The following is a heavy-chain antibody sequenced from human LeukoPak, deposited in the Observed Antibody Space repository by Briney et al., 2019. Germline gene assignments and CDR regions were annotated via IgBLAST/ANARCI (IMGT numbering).Heavy chain of an antibody. V-gene: IGHV1-2*02. D-gene: IGHD2-2*01. CDR1: GYTFTGYY. Sequence: ASVKVSCKASGYTFTGYYMHWVRQAPGQGLELMGWSNPNSGGTNYAQKFPGRVTMTRDTSISTAYMELSRLRSDDTAMYYCARALHCSSTSCYGLYYMDVWGKGTTVTISS. J-gene: IGHJ6*03. CDR2: SNPNSGGT. CDR3: ARALHCSSTSCYGLYYMDV.